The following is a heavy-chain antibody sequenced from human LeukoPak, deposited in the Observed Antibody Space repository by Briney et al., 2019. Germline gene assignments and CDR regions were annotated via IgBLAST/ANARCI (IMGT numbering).Heavy chain of an antibody. CDR2: ISSSSSYI. J-gene: IGHJ4*02. V-gene: IGHV3-21*01. Sequence: GGSLRLSCAASGFTFSSYEMHWVRQAPGKGLEWVSSISSSSSYIYYADSVKGRFTISRDNAKNSLYLQMNSLRAEDTAVYYCARDWAAAGTQFDYWGQGTLVTVSS. CDR1: GFTFSSYE. D-gene: IGHD6-13*01. CDR3: ARDWAAAGTQFDY.